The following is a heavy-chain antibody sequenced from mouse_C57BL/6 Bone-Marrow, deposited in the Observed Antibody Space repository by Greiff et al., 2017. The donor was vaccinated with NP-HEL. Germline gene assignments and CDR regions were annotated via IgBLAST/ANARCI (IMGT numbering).Heavy chain of an antibody. D-gene: IGHD2-3*01. Sequence: EVKLQESGPVLVKPGASVKMSCKASGYTFTDYYMNWVKQSHGKSLEWIGVINPYNGGTSYNQKFKGKATLTVDNSSSTPYLDLNRLTSEASAVFYSAKEVRWLHPFDYWGQGTTITVTA. CDR1: GYTFTDYY. V-gene: IGHV1-19*01. CDR2: INPYNGGT. J-gene: IGHJ2*01. CDR3: AKEVRWLHPFDY.